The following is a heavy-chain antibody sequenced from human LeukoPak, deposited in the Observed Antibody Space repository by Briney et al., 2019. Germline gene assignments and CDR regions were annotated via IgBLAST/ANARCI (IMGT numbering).Heavy chain of an antibody. CDR2: IYYSGST. Sequence: SSETLSLTCTVSGGSISSGGYYWSWIRQHPGQGLEWIGYIYYSGSTYYNPSLKSRVTISVDTSKNQFSLKLSSVTAADTAVYYCARANTGYSRIWFDPWGQGTLVTVSS. CDR1: GGSISSGGYY. CDR3: ARANTGYSRIWFDP. J-gene: IGHJ5*02. V-gene: IGHV4-31*03. D-gene: IGHD6-13*01.